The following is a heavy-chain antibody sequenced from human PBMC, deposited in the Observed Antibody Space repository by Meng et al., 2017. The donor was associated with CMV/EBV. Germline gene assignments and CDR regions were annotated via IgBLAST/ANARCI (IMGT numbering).Heavy chain of an antibody. D-gene: IGHD2-2*01. V-gene: IGHV4-4*07. CDR1: GGSISSYY. CDR2: IYTSGST. J-gene: IGHJ5*02. CDR3: ARDLMNCSSTSCANWFDP. Sequence: VRPQASGPGLVKPSETLSLTCTVSGGSISSYYWSWIRQPAGKGLEWIGRIYTSGSTNYNPSLKSRVTMSVDTSKNQFSLKLSSVTAADTAVYYCARDLMNCSSTSCANWFDPWGQGTLVTVSS.